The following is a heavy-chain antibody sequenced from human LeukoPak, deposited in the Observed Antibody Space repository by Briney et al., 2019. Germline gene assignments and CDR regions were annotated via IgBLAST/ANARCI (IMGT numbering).Heavy chain of an antibody. J-gene: IGHJ4*02. Sequence: ASVKVSCKASGYTFTSYGISWVRQAPGHGLEWMGWISAYNGNTNYAQKLQGRVTMTTDTSTSTAYMELRSLRSDDTAVYYCARRPQWELLSYFDYWGQGTLVTVSS. V-gene: IGHV1-18*01. CDR2: ISAYNGNT. D-gene: IGHD1-26*01. CDR3: ARRPQWELLSYFDY. CDR1: GYTFTSYG.